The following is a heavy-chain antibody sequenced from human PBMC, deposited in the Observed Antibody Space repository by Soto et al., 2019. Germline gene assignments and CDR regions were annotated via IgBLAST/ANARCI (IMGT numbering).Heavy chain of an antibody. CDR2: SNGGNGFT. CDR3: ARLSYSDALDV. D-gene: IGHD4-17*01. Sequence: VQLVQSGAEVRTPGASVKISCKASGYTFRSHGVQWVRQAPGQRLEWVGWSNGGNGFTKYSQEFQDRVTITRDTAASTIYMELHSLTSDDTAVYYCARLSYSDALDVWGQGTTVTVSS. CDR1: GYTFRSHG. V-gene: IGHV1-3*02. J-gene: IGHJ6*02.